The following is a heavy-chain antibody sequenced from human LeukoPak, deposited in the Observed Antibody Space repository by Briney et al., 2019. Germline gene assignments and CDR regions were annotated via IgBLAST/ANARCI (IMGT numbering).Heavy chain of an antibody. CDR3: ATPPTVTRNY. CDR1: EFTFSSYA. V-gene: IGHV3-23*01. J-gene: IGHJ4*02. Sequence: GGSLRLSCAASEFTFSSYAMSWVRQAPGKGLEWVSSISGSGGNTYYADSVKGRFTISRDNSKNTLYLQMNSLRAEDTAVYYCATPPTVTRNYWGQGTLVTVSS. CDR2: ISGSGGNT. D-gene: IGHD4-17*01.